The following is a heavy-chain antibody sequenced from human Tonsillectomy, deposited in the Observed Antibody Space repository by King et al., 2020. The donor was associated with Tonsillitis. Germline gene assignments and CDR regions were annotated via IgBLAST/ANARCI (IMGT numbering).Heavy chain of an antibody. CDR1: GFTFSSYN. V-gene: IGHV3-21*01. CDR2: ISGSSSYI. Sequence: QLVQSGGGLVKPGGSLRLSCAASGFTFSSYNMNWVRQAPGKGLEWVSSISGSSSYIYYADSVKGRFTISRDNAKNSLYLQMNSLRAEDTAVYYCARDRGRSNAFDIWGQGTMVTVSS. CDR3: ARDRGRSNAFDI. D-gene: IGHD1-26*01. J-gene: IGHJ3*02.